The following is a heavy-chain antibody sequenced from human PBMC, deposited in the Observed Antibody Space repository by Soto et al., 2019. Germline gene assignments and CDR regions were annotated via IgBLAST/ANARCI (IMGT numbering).Heavy chain of an antibody. D-gene: IGHD2-2*01. J-gene: IGHJ4*02. CDR1: GFTFSSYA. CDR2: ISGSGGST. V-gene: IGHV3-23*01. CDR3: AKGRGYCMSTSCYVGSDY. Sequence: EVQLLESGGGLVQPGGSLRLSCAASGFTFSSYAMSWVRQAPGKGLEWVSAISGSGGSTYYADSVKGRFTISRDNSKNTLYLQMNSLRAEETAVYYCAKGRGYCMSTSCYVGSDYWGQGTLVTVSS.